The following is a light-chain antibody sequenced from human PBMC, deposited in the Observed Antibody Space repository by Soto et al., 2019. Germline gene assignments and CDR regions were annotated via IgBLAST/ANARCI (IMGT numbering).Light chain of an antibody. Sequence: EIVMTQSPATLSVSPGERATLSFRASQSVSTNNLAWYQQRPGQAPRLLIYGASRRATGIPDRFSGSGSGTDFTLTISRLEPEDLAVYYCQQYDNSVWTFGQGTKVDIK. J-gene: IGKJ1*01. CDR3: QQYDNSVWT. CDR1: QSVSTNN. CDR2: GAS. V-gene: IGKV3-20*01.